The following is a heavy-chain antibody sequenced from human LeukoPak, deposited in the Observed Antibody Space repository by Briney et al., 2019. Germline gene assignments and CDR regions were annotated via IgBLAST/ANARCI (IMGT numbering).Heavy chain of an antibody. D-gene: IGHD3-10*02. V-gene: IGHV3-48*03. CDR3: AELGITMIGGV. CDR1: GFTFSSYE. CDR2: ISASARSI. J-gene: IGHJ6*04. Sequence: GGSLRPSCAASGFTFSSYEMNWVRQAPGKGLEWVSCISASARSIYYADSVKGRFTISRDNAKNSLYLQMNSLRAEDTAVYYCAELGITMIGGVWGKGTTVTISS.